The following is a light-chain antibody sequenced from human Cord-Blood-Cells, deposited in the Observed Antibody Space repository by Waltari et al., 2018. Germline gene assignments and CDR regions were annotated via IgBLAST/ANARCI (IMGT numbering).Light chain of an antibody. J-gene: IGLJ3*02. CDR3: CSYAGSSTWV. Sequence: QSALTPPASVSGSPGQSITISCTGTSSDVGSYNLVSWYQQHPGKAPKLRIYEGSKRPSGVSNRFSGSKSGNTASLTISGLQAEDEADYYCCSYAGSSTWVFGGGTKLTVL. V-gene: IGLV2-23*01. CDR1: SSDVGSYNL. CDR2: EGS.